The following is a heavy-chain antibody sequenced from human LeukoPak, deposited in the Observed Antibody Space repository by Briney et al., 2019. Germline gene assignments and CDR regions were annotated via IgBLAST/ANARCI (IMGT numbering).Heavy chain of an antibody. CDR3: ARESYSGNPYFDY. V-gene: IGHV1-69*04. CDR1: VGTFSSYA. CDR2: IIPILGIA. J-gene: IGHJ4*02. Sequence: ASVKVSCKASVGTFSSYAISWVRQAPGQGLEWMGRIIPILGIANYAQKFQGRVTITADKSTSTAYMELSSLRSEDTAMYYCARESYSGNPYFDYWGQGTLVTVSS. D-gene: IGHD4-23*01.